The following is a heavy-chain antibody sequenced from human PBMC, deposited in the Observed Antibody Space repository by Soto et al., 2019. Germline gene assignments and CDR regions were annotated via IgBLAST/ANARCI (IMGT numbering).Heavy chain of an antibody. J-gene: IGHJ5*02. D-gene: IGHD4-17*01. CDR2: ISAYNGNT. Sequence: GAAGMLTWKGSCYTITSYGINWVRQAPGQKIEWMGWISAYNGNTNYAQKLQGRVTMTTDTSTSTAYMELRSLRSDDTAVYYCARDMTTVTTGWFDPWNQGTLVTVSS. CDR1: CYTITSYG. CDR3: ARDMTTVTTGWFDP. V-gene: IGHV1-18*01.